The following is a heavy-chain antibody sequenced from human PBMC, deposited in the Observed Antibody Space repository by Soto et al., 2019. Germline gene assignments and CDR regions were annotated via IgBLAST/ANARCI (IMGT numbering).Heavy chain of an antibody. CDR3: AKQRIRYVWGSYPGF. D-gene: IGHD3-16*01. CDR1: GYTFTSYA. CDR2: ISAYNGNT. Sequence: GASVKVSCKAAGYTFTSYAISWVRQAPGQGLEWMGWISAYNGNTKYAQKVQGRVTMTTDTSTSTAYMELRSLRSDDTAVYYCAKQRIRYVWGSYPGFWGQGTLVTVSS. J-gene: IGHJ4*02. V-gene: IGHV1-18*01.